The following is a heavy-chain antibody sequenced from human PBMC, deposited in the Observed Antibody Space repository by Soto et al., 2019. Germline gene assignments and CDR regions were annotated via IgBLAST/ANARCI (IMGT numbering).Heavy chain of an antibody. D-gene: IGHD3-22*01. CDR3: AKDRLIARPNWFDP. V-gene: IGHV3-23*04. CDR2: ISGSGGST. CDR1: GFTFSSYG. Sequence: VQLVESGGGVVQPGRSLRLSCAASGFTFSSYGMHWVRQAPGKGLEWVSAISGSGGSTYYADSVKGRFTISRDNSKNTLYLQMNSLRAEDTAVYYCAKDRLIARPNWFDPWGQGTLVTVSS. J-gene: IGHJ5*02.